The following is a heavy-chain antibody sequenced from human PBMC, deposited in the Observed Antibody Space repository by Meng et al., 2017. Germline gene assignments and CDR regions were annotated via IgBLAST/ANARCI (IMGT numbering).Heavy chain of an antibody. J-gene: IGHJ4*01. CDR1: GGSFSGSY. V-gene: IGHV4-34*01. CDR2: INHSGGT. D-gene: IGHD4-23*01. Sequence: VQIPRWGAEAVQSAEAPSPTRDVNGGSFSGSYWSWIRQPPRKGLEWIGEINHSGGTKYNPSLKSLVTISGDTSNNQFSLRLRSVTDADTALYYCARSGGRKSGGNAARYFDYWGQGALVTVSS. CDR3: ARSGGRKSGGNAARYFDY.